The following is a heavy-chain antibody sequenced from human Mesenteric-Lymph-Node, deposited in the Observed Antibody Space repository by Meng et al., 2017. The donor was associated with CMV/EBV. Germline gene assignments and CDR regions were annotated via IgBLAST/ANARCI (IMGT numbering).Heavy chain of an antibody. D-gene: IGHD3-3*01. Sequence: GESLKISCAASGFTFSDYYMSWIRQAPGKGLEWVSEITGSGGSTYYADSVKGRFTISRDNSKNTLYLQMNSLRAEDTAVYYCAVDFWSGYFDPWGQGTLVTVSS. CDR3: AVDFWSGYFDP. V-gene: IGHV3-23*01. CDR1: GFTFSDYY. J-gene: IGHJ5*02. CDR2: ITGSGGST.